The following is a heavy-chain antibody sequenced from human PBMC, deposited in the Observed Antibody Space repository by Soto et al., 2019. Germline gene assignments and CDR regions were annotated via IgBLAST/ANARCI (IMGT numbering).Heavy chain of an antibody. Sequence: EVQLVESGGGLVQPGGSLRLSCAASGFTVSSNYMSWVRQAPGKGLEWVSVIYSGGSTYYADSVKGRFTISRDNSKNTLYLQMNSLRAEDTAVYYCARGYCTNGVCPMAGAMSNYFDYWGQGTLVTVSS. V-gene: IGHV3-66*01. D-gene: IGHD2-8*01. CDR2: IYSGGST. CDR3: ARGYCTNGVCPMAGAMSNYFDY. J-gene: IGHJ4*02. CDR1: GFTVSSNY.